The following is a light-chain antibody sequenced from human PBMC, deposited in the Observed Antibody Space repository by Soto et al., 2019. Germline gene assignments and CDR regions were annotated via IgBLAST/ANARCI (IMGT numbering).Light chain of an antibody. J-gene: IGKJ4*01. V-gene: IGKV1-9*01. CDR3: QQLRSYPLS. Sequence: DIQLSQSPSFLSASVGDRVTITCRASQGISDYLAWYQQEPGKAPKVLIYITSTLQSGVPSRFRGSGSGTEFTLTISSLQPEDSATYYCQQLRSYPLSFGGGTKVQI. CDR1: QGISDY. CDR2: ITS.